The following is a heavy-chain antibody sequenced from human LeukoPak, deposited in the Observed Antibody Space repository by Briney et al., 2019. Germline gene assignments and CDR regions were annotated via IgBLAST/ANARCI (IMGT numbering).Heavy chain of an antibody. V-gene: IGHV4-39*01. CDR2: KYYSGNS. Sequence: SETLSLTCTVSGGSISSSTYYWGWIRQPPGKGLELIGSKYYSGNSYYNPSLKSRVSISVDTPKNQFSLKLSSVTAADTAVYYCARLYYYYGLDVWGQGTTVTVSS. CDR3: ARLYYYYGLDV. CDR1: GGSISSSTYY. J-gene: IGHJ6*02.